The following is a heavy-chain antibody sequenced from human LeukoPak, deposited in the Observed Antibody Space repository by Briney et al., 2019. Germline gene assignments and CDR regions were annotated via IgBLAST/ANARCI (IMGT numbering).Heavy chain of an antibody. CDR3: ARESVDPAGKYFDY. J-gene: IGHJ4*02. Sequence: RGSLRLSCAASGFTFSSYGMHWVRQAPGKGLEWVAVIWYDGSNKYYADSVKGRFTISRDNSKNTLYLQMNSLRAEDTAVYYCARESVDPAGKYFDYWGQGTLVTVSS. V-gene: IGHV3-33*01. CDR1: GFTFSSYG. D-gene: IGHD1-1*01. CDR2: IWYDGSNK.